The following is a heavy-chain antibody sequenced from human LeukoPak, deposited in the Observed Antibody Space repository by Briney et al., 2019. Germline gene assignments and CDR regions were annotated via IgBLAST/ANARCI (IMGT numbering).Heavy chain of an antibody. V-gene: IGHV1-69*05. CDR3: ARSSAYFAEYLHY. Sequence: ASVKVSCKASGGTFSSYAITWVRQAPGQGLEWMGGILGMFGTTNYAQKFQGRVTLTTDESTSTAYMELSSLRSEDTAVYYCARSSAYFAEYLHYWGQGTLVTVFS. CDR2: ILGMFGTT. J-gene: IGHJ1*01. CDR1: GGTFSSYA. D-gene: IGHD3-22*01.